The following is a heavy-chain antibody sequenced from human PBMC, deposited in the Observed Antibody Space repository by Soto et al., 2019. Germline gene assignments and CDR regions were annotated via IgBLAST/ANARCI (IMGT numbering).Heavy chain of an antibody. V-gene: IGHV4-39*01. CDR1: GGSISSSSYY. D-gene: IGHD3-16*01. J-gene: IGHJ4*02. CDR2: IYYSGST. Sequence: SETLALTCTVSGGSISSSSYYWGWIRQPPGKGLEWIGSIYYSGSTYYNPSLKSRVTISVDTSKNQFSLKLSSVTAADTAVYYCATHLRDFDYWGQGTLVTVSS. CDR3: ATHLRDFDY.